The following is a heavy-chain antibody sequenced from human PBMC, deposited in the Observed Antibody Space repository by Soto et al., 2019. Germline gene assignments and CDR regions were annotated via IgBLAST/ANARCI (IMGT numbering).Heavy chain of an antibody. Sequence: PGGSLRLSCAASGFTFSMYWMHWVRQVPGKGPEWVSRINDDGSSTNYADSVKGRFTISRDNAKNTLYLQMNDLRAEDTAVYYCTRGPRSTSTGTGAFWGQGTLVTSPQ. CDR2: INDDGSST. CDR3: TRGPRSTSTGTGAF. V-gene: IGHV3-74*01. D-gene: IGHD1-1*01. J-gene: IGHJ4*02. CDR1: GFTFSMYW.